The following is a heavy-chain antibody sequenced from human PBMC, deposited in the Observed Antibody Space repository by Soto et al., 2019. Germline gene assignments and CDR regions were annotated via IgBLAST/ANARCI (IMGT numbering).Heavy chain of an antibody. CDR3: ARLVNYYGSGSYYPDATYYYYYYMDV. D-gene: IGHD3-10*01. Sequence: LSLTCTVSGGSISSSSYYWGWIRQPPGKGLEWIGSIYYSGSTYYNPSLKSRVTISVDTSKNQFSLKLSSVTAADTAVYYCARLVNYYGSGSYYPDATYYYYYYMDVWGKGTTVTVSS. J-gene: IGHJ6*03. CDR2: IYYSGST. CDR1: GGSISSSSYY. V-gene: IGHV4-39*01.